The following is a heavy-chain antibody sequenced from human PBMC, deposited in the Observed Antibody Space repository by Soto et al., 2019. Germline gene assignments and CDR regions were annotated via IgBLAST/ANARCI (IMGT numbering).Heavy chain of an antibody. CDR2: ISAYNGNT. V-gene: IGHV1-18*01. CDR3: ARGEAYGDRY. CDR1: GYTFTSYG. J-gene: IGHJ4*02. Sequence: QVQLVQSGAEVKKPGASVKVSCKASGYTFTSYGITWVRQAPGQGLEWMGWISAYNGNTHYAQKLQGRVTITTETSSSAGYLVTRSLSSDDRAVYSYARGEAYGDRYWGQGNPVPVSS. D-gene: IGHD4-17*01.